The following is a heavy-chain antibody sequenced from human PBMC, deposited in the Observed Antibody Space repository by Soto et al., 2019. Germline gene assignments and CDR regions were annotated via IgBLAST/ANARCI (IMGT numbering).Heavy chain of an antibody. J-gene: IGHJ4*02. V-gene: IGHV3-48*01. D-gene: IGHD3-3*02. CDR3: ARDAFDDGVSPYFDY. CDR1: GFTFSSYS. CDR2: ISSSSSTI. Sequence: GGSLRLSCAASGFTFSSYSMNWVRQAPGKGLEWVSYISSSSSTIYYADSVKGRFTISRDNAKNSLYLQMNSLRAEDTAVYYCARDAFDDGVSPYFDYWGQGTLVTVSS.